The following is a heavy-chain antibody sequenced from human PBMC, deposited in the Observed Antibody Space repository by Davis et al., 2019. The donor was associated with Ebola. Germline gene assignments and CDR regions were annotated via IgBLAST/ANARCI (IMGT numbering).Heavy chain of an antibody. J-gene: IGHJ4*02. Sequence: GESLKISCAAPGFTFSGSAMHWVRQASGKGLEWVGRIRSKANSYATAYAASVKGRFTISRDDSKNTAYLQMNSLKTEDTAVYYCTSTAGTELDYWGQGTLVTVSS. D-gene: IGHD6-13*01. V-gene: IGHV3-73*01. CDR1: GFTFSGSA. CDR2: IRSKANSYAT. CDR3: TSTAGTELDY.